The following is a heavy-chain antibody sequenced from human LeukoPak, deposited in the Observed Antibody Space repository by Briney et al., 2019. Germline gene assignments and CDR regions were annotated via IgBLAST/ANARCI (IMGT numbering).Heavy chain of an antibody. Sequence: GGSLRLSCAASGFIVSESYMGWVRQAPGKGLEWVSVIYKDGSPHYADSAKGGFTISRDSSKNALYLQMNSLRAEDTAVYYCATRYFYIGSRYYYGYFFDYWGQGTLVTVSS. D-gene: IGHD3-22*01. CDR2: IYKDGSP. CDR1: GFIVSESY. V-gene: IGHV3-53*01. CDR3: ATRYFYIGSRYYYGYFFDY. J-gene: IGHJ4*02.